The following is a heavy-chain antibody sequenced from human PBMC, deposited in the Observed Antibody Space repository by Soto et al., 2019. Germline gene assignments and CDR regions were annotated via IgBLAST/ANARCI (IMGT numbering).Heavy chain of an antibody. J-gene: IGHJ4*02. CDR1: GGSISSGDYY. CDR3: HTDYYDRSGVGY. CDR2: IYYSGDT. D-gene: IGHD3-22*01. Sequence: SETLSLTCTVSGGSISSGDYYWSWIRQPPGKGLEWIGYIYYSGDTYYNPSLKSRLTISRDTSKNQFSLRLSSVTAADTAVYYCHTDYYDRSGVGYWGQGTLVTVSS. V-gene: IGHV4-30-4*01.